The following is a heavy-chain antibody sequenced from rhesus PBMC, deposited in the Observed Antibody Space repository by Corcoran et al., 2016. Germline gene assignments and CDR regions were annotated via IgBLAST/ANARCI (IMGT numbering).Heavy chain of an antibody. CDR2: SDGGMTST. CDR1: GGSISDSYR. Sequence: QVQLQESGPGVVKPSETLSLTCAVSGGSISDSYRWSWIRQPPGKGLEWIGYSDGGMTSTNSTPSLKSRVTIANATSKNQFSLKLSSVTAADTAVYYCARAPNAFDFWGQGLRVTVSS. CDR3: ARAPNAFDF. J-gene: IGHJ3*01. V-gene: IGHV4S10*01.